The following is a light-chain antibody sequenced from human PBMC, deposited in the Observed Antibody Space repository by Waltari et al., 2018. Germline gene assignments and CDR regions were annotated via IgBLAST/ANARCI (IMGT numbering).Light chain of an antibody. Sequence: EIVLTQSPGTLSLSPGERATLSCRASQSVSSSYLAWYQQRPGPAPRLLICDASSRATGIPDKVSGSGSGTDFTLTISRLEPEDFGVYYCQQYGTSPFTFGPGTKVDIK. CDR1: QSVSSSY. J-gene: IGKJ3*01. CDR2: DAS. V-gene: IGKV3-20*01. CDR3: QQYGTSPFT.